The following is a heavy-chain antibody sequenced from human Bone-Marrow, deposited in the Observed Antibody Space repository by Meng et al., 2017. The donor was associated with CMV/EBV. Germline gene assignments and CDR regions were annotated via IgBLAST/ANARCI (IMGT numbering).Heavy chain of an antibody. J-gene: IGHJ6*02. D-gene: IGHD3-3*01. CDR2: INPSGGST. CDR1: GYTFTSHY. CDR3: ARSPTIFGVASGGGMDV. Sequence: ASVKVSCKASGYTFTSHYMHWVRQAPGQGLEWMGIINPSGGSTSYAQKFQGRVTMTRDTSTSTVYMELSSLRSEDTAVYYCARSPTIFGVASGGGMDVWGQGTTVTVSS. V-gene: IGHV1-46*01.